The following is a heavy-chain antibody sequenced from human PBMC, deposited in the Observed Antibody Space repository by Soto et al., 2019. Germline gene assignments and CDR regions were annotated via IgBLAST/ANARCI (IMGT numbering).Heavy chain of an antibody. Sequence: QMQLVESGGGVVQYGGSLRRSCAASGFTFSNYGMHWVRQAPGKGLEWVALIWYDGSNKDYAESVKGRFTISRDNSKNTRYLQRNSLRAEDTAGYYCTRHVRSSYFDDWGQGNLVTVCS. CDR1: GFTFSNYG. J-gene: IGHJ4*02. CDR3: TRHVRSSYFDD. V-gene: IGHV3-33*01. CDR2: IWYDGSNK.